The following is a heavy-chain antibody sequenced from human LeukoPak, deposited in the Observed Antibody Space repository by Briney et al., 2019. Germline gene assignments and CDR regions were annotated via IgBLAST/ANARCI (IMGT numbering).Heavy chain of an antibody. CDR1: GGSFSGYF. CDR3: ARVTGYMIEDYFDY. D-gene: IGHD3-22*01. V-gene: IGHV4-34*01. J-gene: IGHJ4*02. CDR2: INHSGST. Sequence: SETLSLTCAVYGGSFSGYFWTWIRQPPGKGLEWIGEINHSGSTNYNPSLKSRVTISVDTSKNQFSLKLSSVTAADTAVYYCARVTGYMIEDYFDYWGQGTLVTVSS.